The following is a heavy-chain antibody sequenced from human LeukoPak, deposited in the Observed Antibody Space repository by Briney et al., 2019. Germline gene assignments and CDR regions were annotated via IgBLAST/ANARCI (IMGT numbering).Heavy chain of an antibody. Sequence: GGFLRLSCAASGFTFSDYYMSWIRQAPGKGLEWVSYISSSGSTIYYADSVKGRFTISRDNAKNSLYLQMNSLRSEDTAVYYCAKGGGHYYGSGRLSSWFDPWGQGTLVTVSS. CDR2: ISSSGSTI. CDR3: AKGGGHYYGSGRLSSWFDP. V-gene: IGHV3-11*01. J-gene: IGHJ5*02. D-gene: IGHD3-10*01. CDR1: GFTFSDYY.